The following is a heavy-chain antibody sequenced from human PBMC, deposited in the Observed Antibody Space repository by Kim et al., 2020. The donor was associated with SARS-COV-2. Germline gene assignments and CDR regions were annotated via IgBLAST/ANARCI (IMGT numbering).Heavy chain of an antibody. CDR1: GFTFSSYW. CDR3: ATEPSVGAHFDY. J-gene: IGHJ4*02. V-gene: IGHV3-74*01. CDR2: INSDGSST. D-gene: IGHD1-26*01. Sequence: GGSLRLSCAASGFTFSSYWMHWVRQAPGKGLVWVSRINSDGSSTSYADSVKGRFTISRDNAKNTLYLQMNSLRAEDTAVYYCATEPSVGAHFDYWGQGTLVTVSS.